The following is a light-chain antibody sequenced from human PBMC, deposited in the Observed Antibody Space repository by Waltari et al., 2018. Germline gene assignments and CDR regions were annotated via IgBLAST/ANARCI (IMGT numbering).Light chain of an antibody. J-gene: IGKJ4*01. V-gene: IGKV4-1*01. Sequence: DIVMTQSPDSLAVSLGERATISCKSSQSVLYSSNNKNFLAWYQQKPGQPPKLLIYWASTRESGVPDRFSGSGSGTDFTLTISSLQAEDVAVYSCQQRSNWPPLTFGGGTKVEIK. CDR2: WAS. CDR3: QQRSNWPPLT. CDR1: QSVLYSSNNKNF.